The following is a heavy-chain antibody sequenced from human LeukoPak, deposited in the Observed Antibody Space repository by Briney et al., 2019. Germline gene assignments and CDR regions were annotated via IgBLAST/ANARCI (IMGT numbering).Heavy chain of an antibody. CDR3: AKPGACSGGSCYNLGGYMDV. V-gene: IGHV3-43*01. Sequence: PGGSLRLSCAASGFTFDDYTMHWVRQAPGKGLEWVSLISWDGGSTYYADSVKGRFTISRDNSKNSLYLQMNSLRTEDTALYYCAKPGACSGGSCYNLGGYMDVWGKGTTVTVSS. D-gene: IGHD2-15*01. CDR1: GFTFDDYT. J-gene: IGHJ6*03. CDR2: ISWDGGST.